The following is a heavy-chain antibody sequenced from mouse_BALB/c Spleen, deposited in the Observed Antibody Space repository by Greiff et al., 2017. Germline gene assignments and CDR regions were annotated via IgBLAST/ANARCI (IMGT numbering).Heavy chain of an antibody. V-gene: IGHV5-17*02. D-gene: IGHD2-3*01. CDR1: GFTFSSFG. CDR3: ARSMGPYYAMDY. J-gene: IGHJ4*01. CDR2: ISSGSSTI. Sequence: EVKLMESGGGLVQPGGSRKLSCAASGFTFSSFGMHWVRQAPEKGLEWVAYISSGSSTIYYADTVKGRFTISRDNPKNTLFLQMTSLRSEDTAMYYCARSMGPYYAMDYWGQGTSVTVSS.